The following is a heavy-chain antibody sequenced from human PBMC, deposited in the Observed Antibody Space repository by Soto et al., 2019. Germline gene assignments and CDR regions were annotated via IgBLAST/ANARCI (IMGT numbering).Heavy chain of an antibody. CDR2: ISWNSGSI. V-gene: IGHV3-9*01. J-gene: IGHJ4*01. D-gene: IGHD2-2*01. CDR3: GQDICEYCSITSGYSSVRFDN. Sequence: PGWSLRLSCAASGFTFDDYAMHWVRQAPGKGLEWVSGISWNSGSIGYADSVKGRFTISRDNAKNSLYLQMNSLRAEDTALYYCGQDICEYCSITSGYSSVRFDNLSHGTLVTVSS. CDR1: GFTFDDYA.